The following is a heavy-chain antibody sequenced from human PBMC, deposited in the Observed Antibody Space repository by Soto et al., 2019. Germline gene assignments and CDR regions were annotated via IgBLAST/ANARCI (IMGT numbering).Heavy chain of an antibody. Sequence: PSQTLSLTCAISGDSVSSNSAAWNWIRQSPSRGLEWLGRTYYRSKWYNDYAVSVKSRITISPDTSKNQFSLQLNSVTPEDTAVYYCARDLGFSIAARSYYYYGMDVWGQGTTVTVSS. CDR1: GDSVSSNSAA. CDR3: ARDLGFSIAARSYYYYGMDV. J-gene: IGHJ6*02. CDR2: TYYRSKWYN. D-gene: IGHD6-6*01. V-gene: IGHV6-1*01.